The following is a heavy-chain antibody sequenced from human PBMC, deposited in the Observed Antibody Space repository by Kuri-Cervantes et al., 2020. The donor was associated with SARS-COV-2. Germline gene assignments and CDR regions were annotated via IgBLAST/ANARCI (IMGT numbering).Heavy chain of an antibody. V-gene: IGHV5-51*01. CDR2: IYPGDSDT. Sequence: KVSCKASGYSFTSYWIGWVRQMPGKGLEWMGIIYPGDSDTRYSPSFQGQVTISADKSISTAYLQWSSLKASDTAMYYCARSSTPSVVIATSPLDYWGQGTLVTVSS. J-gene: IGHJ4*02. D-gene: IGHD2-21*01. CDR1: GYSFTSYW. CDR3: ARSSTPSVVIATSPLDY.